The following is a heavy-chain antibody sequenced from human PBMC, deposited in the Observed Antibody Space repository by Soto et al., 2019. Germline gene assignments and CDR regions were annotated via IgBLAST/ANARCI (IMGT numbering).Heavy chain of an antibody. V-gene: IGHV4-59*01. CDR2: IYSGRRT. CDR3: ARTADEDTGIDN. D-gene: IGHD5-18*01. Sequence: PSETLSLTCTVSGGSISSNYWSWIRQPPGKGLEWIGYIYSGRRTNYNPSLKSRVTISGDTSKNQFSLKLSSVTAADTAVYYCARTADEDTGIDNWGQGTLFIVSS. CDR1: GGSISSNY. J-gene: IGHJ4*02.